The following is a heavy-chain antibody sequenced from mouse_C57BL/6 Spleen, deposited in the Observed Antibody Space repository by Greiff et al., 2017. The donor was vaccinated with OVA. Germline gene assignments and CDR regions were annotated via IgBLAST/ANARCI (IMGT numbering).Heavy chain of an antibody. D-gene: IGHD1-1*01. Sequence: EVKLVESVAELVRPGASVKLSCTASGFNIKNTYMHWVKQRPEQGLEWIGRIDPANGNTKYAPKFQGKATITADTSSNTAYLQLSSLTSEDTAIYYCARWGSYGSHWYFDVWGKGTTVTVSS. CDR2: IDPANGNT. V-gene: IGHV14-3*01. CDR3: ARWGSYGSHWYFDV. J-gene: IGHJ1*03. CDR1: GFNIKNTY.